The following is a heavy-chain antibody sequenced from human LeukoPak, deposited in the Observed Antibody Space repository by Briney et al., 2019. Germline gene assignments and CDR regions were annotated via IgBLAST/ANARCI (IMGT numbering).Heavy chain of an antibody. D-gene: IGHD3-9*01. CDR3: ARGVQGRGNDILTGPSL. J-gene: IGHJ4*02. V-gene: IGHV3-30-3*01. CDR2: ISYDGSNK. CDR1: GFTFSSYA. Sequence: QPGGSLRLSCAASGFTFSSYAMHWVRQAPGKGLEWVAVISYDGSNKYYADSVKGRFTISRDNSKNTLYLQMNSLRAEDTAVYYCARGVQGRGNDILTGPSLWGQGTLVTVSS.